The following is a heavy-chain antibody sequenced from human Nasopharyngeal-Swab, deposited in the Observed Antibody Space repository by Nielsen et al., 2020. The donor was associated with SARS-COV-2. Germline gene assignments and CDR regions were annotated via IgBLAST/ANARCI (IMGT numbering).Heavy chain of an antibody. J-gene: IGHJ6*02. Sequence: WVRQAPGQGLEWMGRIIPILGIANYAQKFQGRVTITADKSTSTAYMELSSLRSEDTAVYYCARCNWNVPALGYYYGMDVWGQGTTVTVSS. D-gene: IGHD1-1*01. V-gene: IGHV1-69*02. CDR3: ARCNWNVPALGYYYGMDV. CDR2: IIPILGIA.